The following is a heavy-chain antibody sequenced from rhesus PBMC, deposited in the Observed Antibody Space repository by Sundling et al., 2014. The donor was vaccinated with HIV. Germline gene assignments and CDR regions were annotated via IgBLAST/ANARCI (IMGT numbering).Heavy chain of an antibody. D-gene: IGHD3-3*01. J-gene: IGHJ4*01. CDR1: SYSISSGYH. CDR2: VSGNRGRS. Sequence: QVQLQESGPGLVKPSETLSLTCTVSSYSISSGYHWGWIRQPPGKGLEYIGYVSGNRGRSYYNPSLRSRVTISRDTSQNQFSLKLNSVTAADTAVYFCATRQYLDWFLYWGQGVLVTVSS. CDR3: ATRQYLDWFLY. V-gene: IGHV4-99*01.